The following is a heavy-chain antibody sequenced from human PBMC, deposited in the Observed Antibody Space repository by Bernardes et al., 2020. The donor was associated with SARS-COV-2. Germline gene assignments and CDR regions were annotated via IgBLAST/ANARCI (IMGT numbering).Heavy chain of an antibody. D-gene: IGHD3-22*01. CDR3: AREYYYDSSGSNLNYYYYGMDV. V-gene: IGHV4-39*01. CDR2: IYYSGST. CDR1: GGSISSSSYY. Sequence: SETLSLTCTVSGGSISSSSYYWGWIRQPPGKGLEWIGSIYYSGSTYYNPSLKSRVTISVDTSKNQFSLKLSSVTAADTAVYYCAREYYYDSSGSNLNYYYYGMDVWGQGTTVTVSS. J-gene: IGHJ6*02.